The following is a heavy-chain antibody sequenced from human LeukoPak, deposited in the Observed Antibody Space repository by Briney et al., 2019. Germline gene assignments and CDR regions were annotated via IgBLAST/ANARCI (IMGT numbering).Heavy chain of an antibody. CDR1: GYTFTSYY. Sequence: ASVKVSCKASGYTFTSYYMHWVRQAPGQGLEWMGIINPSGGSTSYAQKFQGRVTMTRDMSTSTVYMELSSLRSEDTAVYYCATAGVVRGVMYYFDYWGQGTPVTVSS. V-gene: IGHV1-46*01. CDR3: ATAGVVRGVMYYFDY. J-gene: IGHJ4*02. D-gene: IGHD3-10*01. CDR2: INPSGGST.